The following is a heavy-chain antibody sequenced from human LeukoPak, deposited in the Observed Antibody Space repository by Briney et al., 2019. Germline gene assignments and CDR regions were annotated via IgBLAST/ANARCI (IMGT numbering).Heavy chain of an antibody. Sequence: GGSLRLSCAASGFTFSTYAMSWVRQAPGKGLEWVSVISGSGGSTYYADSVKGRFTISRDNFKNTLFLQMNSLRAEDTAVYYCAKGHCGVVIPYFDYWGQGSLVTVSS. CDR1: GFTFSTYA. D-gene: IGHD3-3*01. V-gene: IGHV3-23*01. J-gene: IGHJ4*02. CDR3: AKGHCGVVIPYFDY. CDR2: ISGSGGST.